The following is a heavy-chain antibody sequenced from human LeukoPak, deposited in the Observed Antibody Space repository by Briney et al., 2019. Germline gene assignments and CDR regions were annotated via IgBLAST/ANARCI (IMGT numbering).Heavy chain of an antibody. CDR1: GYSISNGYY. V-gene: IGHV4-38-2*02. J-gene: IGHJ4*02. CDR3: ARNPHDSSGYSRGIDY. CDR2: IYRSGST. D-gene: IGHD3-22*01. Sequence: SETLSLTCTVSGYSISNGYYWDWIRQPPGRGLEWIGNIYRSGSTSYNPSLKSRVTISVDTSKNQFSLKVNSVTAADTAVYYCARNPHDSSGYSRGIDYWGQGTLVTVSS.